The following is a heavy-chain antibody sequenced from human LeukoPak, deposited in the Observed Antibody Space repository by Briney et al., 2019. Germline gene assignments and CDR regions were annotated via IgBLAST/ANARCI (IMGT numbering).Heavy chain of an antibody. D-gene: IGHD1-14*01. J-gene: IGHJ4*02. CDR1: GFSFSSYD. CDR2: ISYGGSNK. V-gene: IGHV3-33*03. Sequence: GGSLRLSCAASGFSFSSYDMHWVRQASGKGLEWVAVISYGGSNKYYADSVKGRFTISRDKSKNTLYLQMNSLRAEDTTVYHCAKGGDFLEDEPPLDFWGQGTLVTVSS. CDR3: AKGGDFLEDEPPLDF.